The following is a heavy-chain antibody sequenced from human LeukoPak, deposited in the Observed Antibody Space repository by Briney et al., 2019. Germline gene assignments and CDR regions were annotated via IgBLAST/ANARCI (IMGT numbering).Heavy chain of an antibody. V-gene: IGHV3-23*01. D-gene: IGHD3-16*01. J-gene: IGHJ4*02. Sequence: PGGSLRLSCAASGFTFSSYAMSWVRQAPGKGLEWVSAISGSGGSTYYADSVKGRFTISRDNSKNTLYLQMNSLGAEDTAVYYCAKDTSAFGGVTRFDYWGQGTLVTVSS. CDR1: GFTFSSYA. CDR2: ISGSGGST. CDR3: AKDTSAFGGVTRFDY.